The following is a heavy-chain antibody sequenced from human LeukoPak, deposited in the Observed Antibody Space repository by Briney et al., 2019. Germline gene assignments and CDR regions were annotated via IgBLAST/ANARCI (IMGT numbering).Heavy chain of an antibody. CDR1: GYTFTGYY. Sequence: ASVKVSCKASGYTFTGYYMHWVRQAPGQGLEWMGWINPNSGGTNYAQKFQGRVTMARDTSISTAYMELSRLRSDDTAVYYCARSREWSPAHWGQGTLVTVSS. CDR2: INPNSGGT. CDR3: ARSREWSPAH. D-gene: IGHD3-3*01. J-gene: IGHJ4*02. V-gene: IGHV1-2*02.